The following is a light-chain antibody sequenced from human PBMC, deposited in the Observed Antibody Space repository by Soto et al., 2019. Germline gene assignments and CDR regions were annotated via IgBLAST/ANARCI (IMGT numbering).Light chain of an antibody. J-gene: IGKJ1*01. V-gene: IGKV3-20*01. Sequence: EIVLTQSPGTLSLSPGDRGTLSCMASQTVNSNYLAWYQRKPGQAPRLLIYGASNRATDIPHRFSGSGSGTVFTLTITGLEPEDFAVYYCQQDGSSPPTFGQGTKVEIK. CDR3: QQDGSSPPT. CDR2: GAS. CDR1: QTVNSNY.